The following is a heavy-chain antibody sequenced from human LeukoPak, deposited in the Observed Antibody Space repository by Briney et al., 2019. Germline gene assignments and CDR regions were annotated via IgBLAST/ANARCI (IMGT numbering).Heavy chain of an antibody. D-gene: IGHD3-16*01. CDR1: GFTFCSYG. V-gene: IGHV3-30*18. J-gene: IGHJ4*02. Sequence: GGSLRLSCAASGFTFCSYGMHWVRQAPGKGLEWVAVISYDGSNKYYADSVKGRFTISRDNSKNTLYLQMNSLRAEDTAVYYCAKTPSLGELLYYFDYWGQGTLVTVSS. CDR2: ISYDGSNK. CDR3: AKTPSLGELLYYFDY.